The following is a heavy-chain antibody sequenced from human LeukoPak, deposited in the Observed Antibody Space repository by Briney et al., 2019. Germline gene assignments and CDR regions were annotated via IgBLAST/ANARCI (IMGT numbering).Heavy chain of an antibody. Sequence: GGSLRLSCAASGFTFSSYAMSWVRQAPGKGLEGVSAISGSGGSTYYADSVKGRFTISRDNSMNTLYLQMNSLRAEDTAVYYCAKDWTERQWLSFDYWGQGTLVTVSS. J-gene: IGHJ4*02. D-gene: IGHD6-19*01. CDR3: AKDWTERQWLSFDY. CDR2: ISGSGGST. CDR1: GFTFSSYA. V-gene: IGHV3-23*01.